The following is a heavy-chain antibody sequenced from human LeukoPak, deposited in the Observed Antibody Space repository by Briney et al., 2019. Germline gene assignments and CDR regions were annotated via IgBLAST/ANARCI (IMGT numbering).Heavy chain of an antibody. CDR3: AKDRTRQAY. CDR2: IKEDGSDK. Sequence: GGSLRLSCAASGFTFSNYWMSWVRQTLGKGLEWVANIKEDGSDKYYVDSLKGRFTISRDNAKNSLYLQMNSLRAEDTAVYYCAKDRTRQAYWGQGTLVTVSS. CDR1: GFTFSNYW. V-gene: IGHV3-7*03. J-gene: IGHJ4*02. D-gene: IGHD3-3*01.